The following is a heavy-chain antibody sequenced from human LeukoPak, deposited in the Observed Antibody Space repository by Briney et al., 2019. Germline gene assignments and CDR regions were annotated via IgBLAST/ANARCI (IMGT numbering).Heavy chain of an antibody. Sequence: GASVKVSCKASGYTFTSYCMHWVRQAPGQGLEWMGIINPSGGSTSYAQKFQGRVTMTRDTSTSTAYMELSSLRSEDTAVYYCARVGSSGWYPRRAFDIWGQGTMVTVSS. CDR1: GYTFTSYC. J-gene: IGHJ3*02. V-gene: IGHV1-46*01. D-gene: IGHD6-19*01. CDR2: INPSGGST. CDR3: ARVGSSGWYPRRAFDI.